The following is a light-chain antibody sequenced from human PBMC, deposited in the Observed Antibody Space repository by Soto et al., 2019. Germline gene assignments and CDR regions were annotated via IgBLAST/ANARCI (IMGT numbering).Light chain of an antibody. Sequence: QSVLTQPASVSGSPGQSITISCTGTSSDVGGYNYVSWYQQHPGKAPKLMIYDVSNRPSGVSNRFSGSKSGNTASLTISGLQAEDEADYYCSTYTCSSSLRVVRTGTKVTVL. CDR2: DVS. V-gene: IGLV2-14*01. CDR1: SSDVGGYNY. J-gene: IGLJ1*01. CDR3: STYTCSSSLRV.